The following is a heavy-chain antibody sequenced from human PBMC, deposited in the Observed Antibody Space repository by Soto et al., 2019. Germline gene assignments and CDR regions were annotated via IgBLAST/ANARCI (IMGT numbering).Heavy chain of an antibody. CDR1: GGAFSGYD. J-gene: IGHJ6*03. CDR2: INHSGST. CDR3: ARGRNIVVVVAATPYYYMDV. D-gene: IGHD2-15*01. V-gene: IGHV4-34*01. Sequence: PSETLSLTCAVYGGAFSGYDWSWIRQPPGKGLEWIGEINHSGSTNYNPSLKSRVTISVDTSKNQFSLKLSSGTAADTAVYYCARGRNIVVVVAATPYYYMDVWGKGTTVTISS.